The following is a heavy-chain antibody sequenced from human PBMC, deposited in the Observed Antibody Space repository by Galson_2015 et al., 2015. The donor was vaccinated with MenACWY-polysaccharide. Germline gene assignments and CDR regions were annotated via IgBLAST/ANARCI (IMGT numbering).Heavy chain of an antibody. Sequence: SLRLSCAASGFTFRSYAMSWVRQAPGKGLEWVSAISGSGGSTYYADSVKGRFTISRDNSKNTLYLQMNSLRAEDTAVYYCAKPHDSSGYYYGDDYWGQGILVTVSS. V-gene: IGHV3-23*01. J-gene: IGHJ4*02. CDR2: ISGSGGST. D-gene: IGHD3-22*01. CDR3: AKPHDSSGYYYGDDY. CDR1: GFTFRSYA.